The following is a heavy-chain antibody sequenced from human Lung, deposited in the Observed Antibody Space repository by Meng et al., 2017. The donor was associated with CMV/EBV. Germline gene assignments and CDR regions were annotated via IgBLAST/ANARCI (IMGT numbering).Heavy chain of an antibody. CDR3: ASKVEPYYYDRSGYLN. D-gene: IGHD3-22*01. Sequence: SXXVSXKASGDTFTSYGFTWVRQAPGQGLEWVGWISAYNDNTNYAQRLQGRVSMTTDTTTSTAYMELRSLRSDDTAVYYCASKVEPYYYDRSGYLNWGHGTXVTVSS. CDR2: ISAYNDNT. V-gene: IGHV1-18*01. J-gene: IGHJ4*01. CDR1: GDTFTSYG.